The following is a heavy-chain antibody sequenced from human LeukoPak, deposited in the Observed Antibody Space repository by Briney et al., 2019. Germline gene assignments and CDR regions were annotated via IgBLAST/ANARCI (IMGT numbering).Heavy chain of an antibody. Sequence: GSLRLSCAASGFTFSTYWMSWVRQAPGKGLEWVANIKQDGGEKYYVDSVKGRFTISRDNAKNSLYLRMNTLRAEDTAVYYCAGGSGWLNRQWGQGTLVTVSS. V-gene: IGHV3-7*03. J-gene: IGHJ4*02. CDR2: IKQDGGEK. D-gene: IGHD6-19*01. CDR3: AGGSGWLNRQ. CDR1: GFTFSTYW.